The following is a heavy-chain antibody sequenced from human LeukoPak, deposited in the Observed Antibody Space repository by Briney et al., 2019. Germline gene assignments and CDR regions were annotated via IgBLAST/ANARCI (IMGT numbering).Heavy chain of an antibody. V-gene: IGHV6-1*01. D-gene: IGHD3-22*01. CDR3: ASFRRYYDSLDV. CDR2: TYYRSKWYN. Sequence: SRTLSLTCAISGDSVSSNSAAWTWIRQSPSRGLEWLGRTYYRSKWYNDYAVSVKSRITINPDTSKNQFSLQLNSVTPEDTAGYFCASFRRYYDSLDVWGQGTTVTVSS. J-gene: IGHJ6*02. CDR1: GDSVSSNSAA.